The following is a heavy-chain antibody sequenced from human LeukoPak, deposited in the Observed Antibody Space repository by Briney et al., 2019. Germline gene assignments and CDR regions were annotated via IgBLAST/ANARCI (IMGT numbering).Heavy chain of an antibody. CDR2: ISGSGGST. V-gene: IGHV3-23*01. CDR1: GFTFSSYA. J-gene: IGHJ4*02. Sequence: GGSLRLSCAASGFTFSSYAMSWVRQAPGKGLEWVSAISGSGGSTYYANSVKGRFTISRDNSKNTLYLQMNSLRAEDTAVYYCARASIAASGYYFDYWGQGTLVTVSS. D-gene: IGHD6-6*01. CDR3: ARASIAASGYYFDY.